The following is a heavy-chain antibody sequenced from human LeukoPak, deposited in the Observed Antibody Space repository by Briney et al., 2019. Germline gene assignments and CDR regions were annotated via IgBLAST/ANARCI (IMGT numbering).Heavy chain of an antibody. D-gene: IGHD3-22*01. CDR2: IWYDGTNK. CDR1: GFTFSNYG. Sequence: PGRSLRLSCAASGFTFSNYGMQWVRQASGKGLEWVAVIWYDGTNKYYADSVKGRFTISRDNSKNTLYLQMNSLRAEDTAVYYCARGRGYDSGTYNYAFSDYWGQGTLVTVSS. CDR3: ARGRGYDSGTYNYAFSDY. J-gene: IGHJ4*02. V-gene: IGHV3-33*01.